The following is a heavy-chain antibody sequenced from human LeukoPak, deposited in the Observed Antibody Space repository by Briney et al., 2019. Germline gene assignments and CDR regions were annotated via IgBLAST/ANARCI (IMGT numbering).Heavy chain of an antibody. Sequence: GGSLRLSCATSGFTFSSYEMNWVRQAPGKGLEWVSYISSSGSTIYYADSVKGRFTISRDNAKNSLYLQMNSLRAEDTAVYYCARVRGGLRYFDWLSNYYFDYWGQGTLVTVSS. V-gene: IGHV3-48*03. CDR1: GFTFSSYE. CDR2: ISSSGSTI. J-gene: IGHJ4*02. D-gene: IGHD3-9*01. CDR3: ARVRGGLRYFDWLSNYYFDY.